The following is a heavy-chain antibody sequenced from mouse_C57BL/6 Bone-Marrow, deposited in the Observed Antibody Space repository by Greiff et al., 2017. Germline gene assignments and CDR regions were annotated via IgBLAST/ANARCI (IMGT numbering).Heavy chain of an antibody. J-gene: IGHJ3*01. CDR1: GYTFTSYW. CDR2: IYPGSGST. V-gene: IGHV1-55*01. Sequence: QVQLQQPGAELVKPGASVKMSCKASGYTFTSYWITWVKQRPGQGLEWIGDIYPGSGSTNYNQKFKSKATLTADTSSSTAYMQLSSLTSEDSAVYYCARSYYCSSYESAWFAYWGQGTLVTVSA. CDR3: ARSYYCSSYESAWFAY. D-gene: IGHD1-1*01.